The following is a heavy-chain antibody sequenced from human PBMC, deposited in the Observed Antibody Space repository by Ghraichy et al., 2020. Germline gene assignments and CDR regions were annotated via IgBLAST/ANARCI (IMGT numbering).Heavy chain of an antibody. D-gene: IGHD3-10*01. CDR1: GYTFTGYD. J-gene: IGHJ5*02. V-gene: IGHV1-2*02. CDR3: ARSPRLTTYYYGAGSTSSSPNWFDP. CDR2: INPNSGGT. Sequence: ASVKVSCKASGYTFTGYDIHWVRQAPGQGLEWMGWINPNSGGTTYAQKLQGRVIMNRDTSITTAYMELSRLRYDCTAVYYCARSPRLTTYYYGAGSTSSSPNWFDPWGQGTLVTVSS.